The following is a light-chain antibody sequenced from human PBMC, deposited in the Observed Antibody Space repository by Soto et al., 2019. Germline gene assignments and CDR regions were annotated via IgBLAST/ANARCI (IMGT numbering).Light chain of an antibody. CDR3: GSYVRGGAYV. Sequence: QSVLTQPASVSGSPGQSITISCTGTSSDVGGYNAVSWYQQHPGKAPKLMIYDVSNRPSGASDRFSGSKSGNTASLTISGLQAEDEADYYCGSYVRGGAYVFGTGTKATAL. J-gene: IGLJ1*01. V-gene: IGLV2-14*01. CDR2: DVS. CDR1: SSDVGGYNA.